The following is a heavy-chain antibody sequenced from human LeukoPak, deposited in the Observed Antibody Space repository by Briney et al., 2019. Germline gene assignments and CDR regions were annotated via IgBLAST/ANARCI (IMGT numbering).Heavy chain of an antibody. J-gene: IGHJ4*02. CDR2: INHSGST. D-gene: IGHD6-13*01. Sequence: SSETLSLTCAVYGGSFSGYYWTWIRQPPGKGLEWIGEINHSGSTTYNPAFKSRVTISVDTSKNQFSLKLSSVTAADTAVYYCARDPHSSSWDYWGQGTLVTVSS. CDR1: GGSFSGYY. V-gene: IGHV4-34*01. CDR3: ARDPHSSSWDY.